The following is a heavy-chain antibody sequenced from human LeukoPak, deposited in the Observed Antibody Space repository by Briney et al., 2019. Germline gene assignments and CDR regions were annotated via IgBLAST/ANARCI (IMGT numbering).Heavy chain of an antibody. D-gene: IGHD5-18*01. CDR2: IYYSGST. J-gene: IGHJ4*02. V-gene: IGHV4-39*01. CDR1: GGSISSSSYY. CDR3: ARRGYNPDYYFDY. Sequence: SETLSLTCTVSGGSISSSSYYWGWIRQPPGKGLEWIGSIYYSGSTYYNPSLKSRVSISVDTSKNQFSLKLSSVTAADTAVYYCARRGYNPDYYFDYWGQGTLVTVSS.